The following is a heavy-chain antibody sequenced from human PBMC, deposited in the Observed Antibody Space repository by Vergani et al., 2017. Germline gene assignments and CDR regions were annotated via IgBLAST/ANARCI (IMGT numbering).Heavy chain of an antibody. V-gene: IGHV4-59*13. D-gene: IGHD6-25*01. CDR2: IYSTGST. J-gene: IGHJ6*02. CDR3: ARVMYRDEAATGYRLEGMDS. Sequence: QVQLEESGPGLVKPSETLSLTCTVSGGSFNTYYWRWIRQSPGKGLEWIGYIYSTGSTNYNPSLNSRVTMSVDTSKNQFSLQLRSVTAADTAVYFCARVMYRDEAATGYRLEGMDSCGQGTTVTISS. CDR1: GGSFNTYY.